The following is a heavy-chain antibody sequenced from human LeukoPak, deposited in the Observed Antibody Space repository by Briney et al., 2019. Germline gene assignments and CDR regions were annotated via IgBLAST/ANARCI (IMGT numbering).Heavy chain of an antibody. D-gene: IGHD6-6*01. CDR2: IKQDGSEK. CDR1: GYSFTSYW. CDR3: ARVYRSSSGYCFDY. V-gene: IGHV3-7*01. Sequence: GESLKISCKGSGYSFTSYWIGWVRQAPGKGLEWVANIKQDGSEKYDVDSVKGRFTISRDNAQNSLYLQMNSLRAEDTAVYYCARVYRSSSGYCFDYWGQGTLVTVSS. J-gene: IGHJ4*02.